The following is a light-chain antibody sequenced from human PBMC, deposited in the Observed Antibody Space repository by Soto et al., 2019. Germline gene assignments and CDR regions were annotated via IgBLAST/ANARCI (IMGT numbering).Light chain of an antibody. CDR3: QQYENLPWT. CDR2: DAS. V-gene: IGKV1-33*01. Sequence: DIQMTQSPPSLSASVGDRVTITCQASQDISTYLNWYQQKPGKAPKLLIYDASNLETGVPSRFSGSGSGTDFTFTINSLQPDDIATYHCQQYENLPWTFGQGTKVAIK. CDR1: QDISTY. J-gene: IGKJ1*01.